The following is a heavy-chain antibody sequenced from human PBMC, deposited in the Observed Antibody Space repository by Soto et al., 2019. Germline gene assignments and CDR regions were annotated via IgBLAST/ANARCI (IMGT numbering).Heavy chain of an antibody. V-gene: IGHV3-23*01. CDR3: VATTGVPAAKPVPWFDF. Sequence: GGSMKLSSAASGFSVSSYAMSWFRQAPGKEQERVSAISGRGGSTYYADSVKGRFTISRDNSKNTLYLQMNSQRTEDTTVYFCVATTGVPAAKPVPWFDFLVQG. CDR2: ISGRGGST. J-gene: IGHJ4*02. D-gene: IGHD2-2*01. CDR1: GFSVSSYA.